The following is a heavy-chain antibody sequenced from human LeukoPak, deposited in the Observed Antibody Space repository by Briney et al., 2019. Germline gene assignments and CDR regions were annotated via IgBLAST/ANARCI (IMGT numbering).Heavy chain of an antibody. CDR2: IQQVGSER. CDR3: ARDSGIAGYYFDY. CDR1: GFTVSSLW. Sequence: GGSLRLFCAASGFTVSSLWMSWVRHDAGRGLEWQANIQQVGSERYYVASVKGRFTISRDNAKNSLYLQMDSLTAEDTAVYYCARDSGIAGYYFDYWGQGSLVTVSS. V-gene: IGHV3-7*01. J-gene: IGHJ4*02. D-gene: IGHD6-13*01.